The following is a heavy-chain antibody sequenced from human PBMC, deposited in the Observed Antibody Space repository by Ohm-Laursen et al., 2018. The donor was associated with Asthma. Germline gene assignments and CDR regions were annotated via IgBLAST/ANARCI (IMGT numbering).Heavy chain of an antibody. CDR1: GFSVSRHF. J-gene: IGHJ4*02. D-gene: IGHD2-15*01. CDR2: IYPGGAT. V-gene: IGHV3-53*01. CDR3: AKDSSEVVAADEY. Sequence: GSLRLSCAASGFSVSRHFMNWIRQGPEKGLEWVSDIYPGGATFYADSVKGRFTISRDDSKNTLNLQMSSLRAEDTAVYYCAKDSSEVVAADEYWGQGTLVTVSS.